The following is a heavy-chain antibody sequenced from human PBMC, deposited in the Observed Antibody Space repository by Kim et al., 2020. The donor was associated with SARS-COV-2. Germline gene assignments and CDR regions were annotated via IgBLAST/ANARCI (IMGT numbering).Heavy chain of an antibody. V-gene: IGHV3-7*03. Sequence: VGSVKGRFTISRDSAKNSMYLQMNSLRDDDTAFYYCARLLWSRWNEYYFDYWGQGALVTVSS. D-gene: IGHD1-1*01. CDR3: ARLLWSRWNEYYFDY. J-gene: IGHJ4*02.